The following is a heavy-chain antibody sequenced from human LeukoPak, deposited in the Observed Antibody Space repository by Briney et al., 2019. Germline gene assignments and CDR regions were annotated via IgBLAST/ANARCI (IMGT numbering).Heavy chain of an antibody. CDR3: ARVLLWFGELLQLDY. D-gene: IGHD3-10*01. Sequence: ASVKVSCKASGYTFTGYYMHWVRQAPGQGLEWMGWINPNSGGTNYAQKFQGWVTMTRDTSISTAYMELRSLRSDDTAVYYCARVLLWFGELLQLDYWGQGTLVTVSS. J-gene: IGHJ4*02. CDR1: GYTFTGYY. V-gene: IGHV1-2*04. CDR2: INPNSGGT.